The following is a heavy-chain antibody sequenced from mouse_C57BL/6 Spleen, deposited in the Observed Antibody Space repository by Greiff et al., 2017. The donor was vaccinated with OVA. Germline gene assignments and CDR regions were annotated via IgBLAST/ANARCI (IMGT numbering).Heavy chain of an antibody. CDR2: IYPGSGNN. V-gene: IGHV1-76*01. Sequence: VKLQESGAELVRPGASVKLSCKASGYTFTDSYINWVKQRPGKGLEWIARIYPGSGNNYYNEKFKGKATLNAEKSSSTAYMQLSILTSEDSYVYSCAREGSYSNYFDYWGQGTTLTVSS. J-gene: IGHJ2*01. D-gene: IGHD2-5*01. CDR3: AREGSYSNYFDY. CDR1: GYTFTDSY.